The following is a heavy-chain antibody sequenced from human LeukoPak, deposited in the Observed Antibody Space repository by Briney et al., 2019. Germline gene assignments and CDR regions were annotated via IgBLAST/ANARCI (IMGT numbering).Heavy chain of an antibody. D-gene: IGHD7-27*01. J-gene: IGHJ4*02. CDR1: GGSISSSSYY. CDR3: ARRKRTGDHLDF. CDR2: TYYSGST. Sequence: SETLSLTCTVSGGSISSSSYYWGWIRQPPGKGLEWIGSTYYSGSTYYNPSLKSRVTISVDTSKSQFSLKLSSVTAADTAVYYCARRKRTGDHLDFWGQGTLVTVSS. V-gene: IGHV4-39*01.